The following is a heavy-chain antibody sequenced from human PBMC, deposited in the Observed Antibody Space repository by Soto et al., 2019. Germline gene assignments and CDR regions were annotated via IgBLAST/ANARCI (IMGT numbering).Heavy chain of an antibody. CDR2: IFSEDEK. V-gene: IGHV2-26*01. D-gene: IGHD2-21*01. CDR3: ARTHYSGLSFSY. CDR1: GFSLRSSRMG. Sequence: SGPTLVNPTETLTLTSSVSGFSLRSSRMGVTWMRQPPANALEWVAHIFSEDEKSYSTSLKSRLTISKVTSKSQVDLTMTNMDTVDTATYFCARTHYSGLSFSYWG. J-gene: IGHJ4*01.